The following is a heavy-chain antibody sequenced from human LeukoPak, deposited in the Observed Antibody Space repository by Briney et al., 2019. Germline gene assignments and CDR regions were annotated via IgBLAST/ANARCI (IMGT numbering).Heavy chain of an antibody. CDR1: GFTFSSYS. CDR2: ISSSSRTI. CDR3: AIKGLRANPFDY. V-gene: IGHV3-48*01. D-gene: IGHD4-17*01. J-gene: IGHJ4*02. Sequence: GGSLRLSSAASGFTFSSYSMNWVRQAPGKGLEWVLYISSSSRTIYYADAVKGRFTISRDNAKNSLYLQMNSLRAEDTAVYYWAIKGLRANPFDYWGQGTLVTVSS.